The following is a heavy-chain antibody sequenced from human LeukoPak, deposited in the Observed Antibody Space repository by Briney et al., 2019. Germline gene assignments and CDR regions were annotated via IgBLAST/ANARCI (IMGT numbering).Heavy chain of an antibody. D-gene: IGHD3-22*01. CDR1: GGSISSGGYS. Sequence: SSETLSLTCAVSGGSISSGGYSWSWIRQPPGKGLEWIGSIYYSGSTYYNPSLKSRVTISVDTSKNQFSLKLSSVTAADTAVYYCAGSGGLPDYYDSSGRFDYWGQGTLVTVSS. V-gene: IGHV4-30-2*03. CDR2: IYYSGST. CDR3: AGSGGLPDYYDSSGRFDY. J-gene: IGHJ4*02.